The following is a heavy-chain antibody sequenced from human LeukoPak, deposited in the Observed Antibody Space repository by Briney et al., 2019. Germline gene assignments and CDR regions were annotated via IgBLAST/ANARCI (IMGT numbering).Heavy chain of an antibody. Sequence: SQTLSLTCAISGNSVSSKSATWNWVRQSPSRGLEWLGRTYYKSKWNNDYAISVKSRITIIPEPPKNQFSLHLNSVTPESTALYFCAGSAAGTLDYWGQGPLVTVSS. CDR3: AGSAAGTLDY. V-gene: IGHV6-1*01. D-gene: IGHD6-13*01. CDR1: GNSVSSKSAT. CDR2: TYYKSKWNN. J-gene: IGHJ4*01.